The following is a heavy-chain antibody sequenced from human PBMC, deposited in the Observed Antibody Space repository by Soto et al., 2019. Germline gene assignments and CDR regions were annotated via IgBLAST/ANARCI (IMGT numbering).Heavy chain of an antibody. Sequence: PETLSLTCTVYGASITQYSWNWIRQSPGKGLEWIVSVSSTGSTVYNPSLTSRVTVSLDTSKNQFSLTLNSVTAADTAVYYCARDKITGLFDYWGQGTLVT. V-gene: IGHV4-59*01. J-gene: IGHJ4*02. CDR3: ARDKITGLFDY. D-gene: IGHD2-8*02. CDR2: VSSTGST. CDR1: GASITQYS.